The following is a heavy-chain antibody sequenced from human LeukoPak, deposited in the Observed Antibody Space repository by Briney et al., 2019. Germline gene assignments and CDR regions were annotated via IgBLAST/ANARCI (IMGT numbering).Heavy chain of an antibody. CDR1: GFTFSSYW. D-gene: IGHD3-16*01. J-gene: IGHJ3*02. CDR2: IRSDGSTS. CDR3: ARDGGFGGALDI. V-gene: IGHV3-74*01. Sequence: PGGSLRLSCAASGFTFSSYWMHWVRQAPGKGLMWVSRIRSDGSTSSYADSVKGRFTISRDNAKNTLYLRMNSLRAEDTAVYYCARDGGFGGALDIWGQGTMVTVSS.